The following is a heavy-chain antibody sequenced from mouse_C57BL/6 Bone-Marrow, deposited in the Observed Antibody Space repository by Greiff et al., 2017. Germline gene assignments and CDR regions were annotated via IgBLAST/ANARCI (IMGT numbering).Heavy chain of an antibody. V-gene: IGHV5-6*01. CDR3: ARPRYGSSSHWYFDV. Sequence: EVHLVESGGDLVKPGGSLKLSCAASGFTFSSYGMSWVRQTPDKRLEWVATISSGGSYTYYPDSVKGRFTISRDNAKNTLYLQISSRKSEDTAMYYCARPRYGSSSHWYFDVWGTGTTVTVSS. CDR1: GFTFSSYG. D-gene: IGHD1-1*01. J-gene: IGHJ1*03. CDR2: ISSGGSYT.